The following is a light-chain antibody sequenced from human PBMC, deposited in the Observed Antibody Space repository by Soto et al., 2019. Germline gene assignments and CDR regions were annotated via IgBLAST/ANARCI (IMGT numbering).Light chain of an antibody. V-gene: IGLV2-8*01. CDR3: ATWDVNLNGRV. Sequence: QSALTQPPSASGSPGQSVTISCTGTSSDVGGYNYVSWYQQHPGKAPKLMIYEVSKRPSGVPGRFSASKSGNTASLTVSGLQAEDEADYYCATWDVNLNGRVFGGGTKVTVL. J-gene: IGLJ3*02. CDR2: EVS. CDR1: SSDVGGYNY.